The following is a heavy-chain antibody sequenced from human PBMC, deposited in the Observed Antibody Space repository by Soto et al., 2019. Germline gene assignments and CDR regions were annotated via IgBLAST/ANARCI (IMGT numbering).Heavy chain of an antibody. J-gene: IGHJ4*02. D-gene: IGHD3-16*02. V-gene: IGHV4-39*01. CDR3: ARHSMITFGGVIANPLFDY. Sequence: SETLSLTCTVSGGSISSSSYYWGWIRQPPGKGLEWIGSIYYSGSTYYNPSLKSRVTISVDTSKNQFSLKRSSVTAADTAVYYCARHSMITFGGVIANPLFDYWGQGTLVTVSS. CDR2: IYYSGST. CDR1: GGSISSSSYY.